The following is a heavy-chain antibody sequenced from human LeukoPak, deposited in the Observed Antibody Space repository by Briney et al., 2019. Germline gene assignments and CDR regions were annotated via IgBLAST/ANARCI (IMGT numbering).Heavy chain of an antibody. D-gene: IGHD2-2*01. J-gene: IGHJ4*02. V-gene: IGHV4-30-4*08. CDR2: IYYSGST. CDR1: GGSISSGDYY. CDR3: AREVVVVPAALYYFDY. Sequence: SQTLSLTCTVSGGSISSGDYYWSWIRQPPGKGRESIGYIYYSGSTYYNPSLKSRVTISVDTSKNQFSLKLSSVTAADTAVYYCAREVVVVPAALYYFDYWGQGTLVTVSS.